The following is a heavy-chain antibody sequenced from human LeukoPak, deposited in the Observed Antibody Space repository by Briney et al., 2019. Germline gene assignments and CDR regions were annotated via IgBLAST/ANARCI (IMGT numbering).Heavy chain of an antibody. J-gene: IGHJ4*02. Sequence: SETLSLTCAVSGGSISSSNWWSWVRQPPGKGLEWIGEIYHSGSTNYNPSLKSRVTISVDKSKNQFSLKLSSVTAADTAVYYCASGRARPYFGYYSDYWGQGTLVTVSS. CDR3: ASGRARPYFGYYSDY. CDR1: GGSISSSNW. V-gene: IGHV4-4*02. D-gene: IGHD3-9*01. CDR2: IYHSGST.